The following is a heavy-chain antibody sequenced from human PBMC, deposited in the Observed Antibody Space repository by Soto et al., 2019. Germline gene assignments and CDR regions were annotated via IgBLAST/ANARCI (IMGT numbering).Heavy chain of an antibody. D-gene: IGHD6-19*01. CDR2: VSAYSGDT. V-gene: IGHV1-18*01. CDR3: ARMAVPGTSPRPHGFDH. J-gene: IGHJ5*02. Sequence: QVQLVQSGAEVKKPGASVKVSCKASGYIFTSYGLSWVRQAPGQGLEWMGLVSAYSGDTKYAQKFQGRVTMTTGTTTYTAYVELRSLTSGDTAMFFCARMAVPGTSPRPHGFDHWGQGTLVTVSS. CDR1: GYIFTSYG.